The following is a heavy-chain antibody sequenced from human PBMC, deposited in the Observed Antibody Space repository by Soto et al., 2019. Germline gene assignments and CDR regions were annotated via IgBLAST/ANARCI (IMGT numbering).Heavy chain of an antibody. J-gene: IGHJ4*02. D-gene: IGHD3-3*01. V-gene: IGHV3-66*01. CDR1: GFTVSSNY. CDR2: IYSGGST. Sequence: GGSLRLSCAASGFTVSSNYMSWVRQAPGKGLEWVSVIYSGGSTYYADSVKGRFTISRDNSKNTLYLQMNSLRAEDTAVYYCAREQRGYDLWSHFDYWGQGPLVTVSS. CDR3: AREQRGYDLWSHFDY.